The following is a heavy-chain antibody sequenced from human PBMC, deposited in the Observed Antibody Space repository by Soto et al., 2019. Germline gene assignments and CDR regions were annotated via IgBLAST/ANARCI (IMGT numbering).Heavy chain of an antibody. CDR1: GGTFSSYA. D-gene: IGHD6-13*01. CDR2: IIPTFGTA. CDR3: ASLAAAGQQYYYGMDV. V-gene: IGHV1-69*13. Sequence: ASVKVSCKASGGTFSSYAISWVRQAPGQGLEWMGGIIPTFGTANYAQKFQGRVTITADESTSTAYMELSSLRSEDTAVYYCASLAAAGQQYYYGMDVWGQGXTVTVYS. J-gene: IGHJ6*02.